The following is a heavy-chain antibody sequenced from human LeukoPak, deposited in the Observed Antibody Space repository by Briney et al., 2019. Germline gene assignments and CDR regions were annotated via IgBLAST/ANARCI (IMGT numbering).Heavy chain of an antibody. V-gene: IGHV1-69*05. CDR1: GGTFSSYA. J-gene: IGHJ5*02. D-gene: IGHD2-2*01. Sequence: SVKVSCKASGGTFSSYAINWVRQAPGPGLEWMGRIMPIFGIINYAQKFQGRVTITTDESTSTAHMELSSLRSEDTAVYYCAREYCSSSSCYGGNWFDPWGQGTLVTVSS. CDR3: AREYCSSSSCYGGNWFDP. CDR2: IMPIFGII.